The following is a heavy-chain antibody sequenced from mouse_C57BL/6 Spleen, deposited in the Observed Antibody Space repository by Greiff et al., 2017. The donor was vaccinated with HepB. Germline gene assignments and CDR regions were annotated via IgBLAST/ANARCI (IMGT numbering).Heavy chain of an antibody. D-gene: IGHD2-3*01. Sequence: EVQVVESGGDLVKPGGSLKLSCAASGFTFSSYGMSWVRQTPDKRLEWVATISSGGSYTYYPDSVKGRFTISRDNAKNTLYLQMSSLKSEDTAMYYCARPVYDGYYDFDYWGQGTTLTVSS. CDR3: ARPVYDGYYDFDY. CDR2: ISSGGSYT. J-gene: IGHJ2*01. V-gene: IGHV5-6*01. CDR1: GFTFSSYG.